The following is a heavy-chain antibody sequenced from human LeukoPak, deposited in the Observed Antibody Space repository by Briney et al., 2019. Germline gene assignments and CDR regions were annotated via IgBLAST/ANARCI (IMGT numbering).Heavy chain of an antibody. D-gene: IGHD1-26*01. V-gene: IGHV4-30-4*01. J-gene: IGHJ4*02. CDR1: GGSISSYY. CDR2: IYYSGST. Sequence: SETLSLTCTVSGGSISSYYWSWIRQPPGKGLEWIGYIYYSGSTYYNPSLRSRVTISVDTSKNQFSLKLSSVTAADTAVYYCARDSGSYRGLDYWGQGTLVTVSS. CDR3: ARDSGSYRGLDY.